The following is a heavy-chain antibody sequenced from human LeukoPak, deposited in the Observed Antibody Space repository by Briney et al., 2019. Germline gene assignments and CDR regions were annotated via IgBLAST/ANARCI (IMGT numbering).Heavy chain of an antibody. CDR3: ARPRYCSGGSCPDAFDI. J-gene: IGHJ3*02. Sequence: SETLSFTCAVSGYSISSGYYWGWIRQPPGKGLEWIGSIYHSGSTYYNPSLKSRVTISVDTSKNQFSLKLSSVTAADTAVYYCARPRYCSGGSCPDAFDIWGQGTMVTVSS. CDR2: IYHSGST. D-gene: IGHD2-15*01. V-gene: IGHV4-38-2*01. CDR1: GYSISSGYY.